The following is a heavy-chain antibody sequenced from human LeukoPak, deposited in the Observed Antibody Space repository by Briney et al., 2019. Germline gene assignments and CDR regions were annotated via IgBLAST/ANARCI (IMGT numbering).Heavy chain of an antibody. CDR1: GFTFTTYT. CDR3: ARGAPIRVAVAATFDP. D-gene: IGHD6-19*01. CDR2: INAANGNT. V-gene: IGHV1-3*01. Sequence: GASVTVSCTTSGFTFTTYTMHWVRQAPGQRLEWMGWINAANGNTQYSQKFQGRVTITRDTSANIAYMELSSLRSEDTAVYYCARGAPIRVAVAATFDPWGQGTLVTVPS. J-gene: IGHJ5*02.